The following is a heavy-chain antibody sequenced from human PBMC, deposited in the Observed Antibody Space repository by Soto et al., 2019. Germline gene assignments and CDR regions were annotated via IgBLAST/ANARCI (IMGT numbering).Heavy chain of an antibody. Sequence: ASVKVSCKASGYTFTRYFMYWVRQAPGQGLEWMGIIKPSDGTTSYAQKFQGRVTMTRDTSTSTVYMELSSLRSDDTAVYYCARELDYGDYVAIDPWGQGTLVTVSS. CDR1: GYTFTRYF. D-gene: IGHD4-17*01. CDR2: IKPSDGTT. CDR3: ARELDYGDYVAIDP. J-gene: IGHJ5*02. V-gene: IGHV1-46*01.